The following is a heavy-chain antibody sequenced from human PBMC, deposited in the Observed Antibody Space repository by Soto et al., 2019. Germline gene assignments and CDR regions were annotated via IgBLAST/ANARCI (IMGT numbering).Heavy chain of an antibody. Sequence: SETLSLTCTVSGGSISSSTYYWSWIRQPPGKGLEWIGEINHSGSTNYNPSLKSRVTISVDTSKNQFSLKLSSVTAADTAVYYCARTRLLDVFSGWYIKSHYSDYWGQGTLVTVSS. J-gene: IGHJ4*02. CDR1: GGSISSSTYY. CDR3: ARTRLLDVFSGWYIKSHYSDY. CDR2: INHSGST. V-gene: IGHV4-39*07. D-gene: IGHD6-19*01.